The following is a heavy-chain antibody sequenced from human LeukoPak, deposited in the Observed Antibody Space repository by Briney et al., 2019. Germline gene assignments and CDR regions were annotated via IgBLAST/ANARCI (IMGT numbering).Heavy chain of an antibody. D-gene: IGHD3-22*01. V-gene: IGHV4-59*01. J-gene: IGHJ4*02. CDR1: GGSISSDY. CDR2: IYYRGST. CDR3: ARLSGYSSGHYYSDY. Sequence: SETLSLTCTVSGGSISSDYWSWLRQPPGKGLEWIGYIYYRGSTNYNRSLKSRVTISVDTSKNQFSLKLSSVTAADTAVYYCARLSGYSSGHYYSDYWGQGTLVTVSS.